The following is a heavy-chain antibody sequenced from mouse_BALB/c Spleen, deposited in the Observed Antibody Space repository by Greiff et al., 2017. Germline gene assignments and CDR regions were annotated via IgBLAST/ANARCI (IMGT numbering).Heavy chain of an antibody. J-gene: IGHJ3*01. CDR3: ARDAATGVPSWFAY. V-gene: IGHV2-9*02. D-gene: IGHD1-1*01. CDR2: IWAGGST. Sequence: VKLQESGPGLVAPSQSLSITCTVSGFSLTSYGVHWVRQPPGKGLEWLGVIWAGGSTNYNSALMSRLSISKDNSKSQVFLKMNSLQTDDTAMYYCARDAATGVPSWFAYWGQGTLVTVSA. CDR1: GFSLTSYG.